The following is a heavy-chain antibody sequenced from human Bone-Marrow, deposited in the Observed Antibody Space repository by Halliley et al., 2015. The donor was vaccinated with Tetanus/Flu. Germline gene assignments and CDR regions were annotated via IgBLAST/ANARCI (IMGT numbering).Heavy chain of an antibody. Sequence: GWTTASRGDTSYARKFQGRVSVTADTSTNTVYMELRSLTPDDTAVYYCARDLGAGMTGTTGFDYWGQGTLVIVSS. CDR2: TTASRGDT. J-gene: IGHJ4*02. CDR3: ARDLGAGMTGTTGFDY. D-gene: IGHD1-1*01. V-gene: IGHV1-18*01.